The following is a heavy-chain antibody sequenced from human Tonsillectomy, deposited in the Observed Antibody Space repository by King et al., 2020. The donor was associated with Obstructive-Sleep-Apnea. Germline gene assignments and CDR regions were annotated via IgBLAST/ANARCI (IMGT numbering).Heavy chain of an antibody. Sequence: TLKESGPTLVKPTQTLTLTCTFSGFSLSTSGVGVGWIRQPPGKALEWLALIYWDDDKRYSPSLKSRLTITKETPKNPVVLTMTNMDPVDTATYYCAHSPLIAAAEEDAFDIWGQGTMVTVSS. J-gene: IGHJ3*02. CDR3: AHSPLIAAAEEDAFDI. V-gene: IGHV2-5*02. CDR1: GFSLSTSGVG. D-gene: IGHD6-13*01. CDR2: IYWDDDK.